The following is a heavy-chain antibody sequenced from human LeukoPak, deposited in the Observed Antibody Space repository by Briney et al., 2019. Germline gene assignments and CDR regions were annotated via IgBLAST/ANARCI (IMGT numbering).Heavy chain of an antibody. CDR1: GGSISSYY. CDR2: IYYSGST. V-gene: IGHV4-59*01. Sequence: PSETLSLTCTVSGGSISSYYWSWIRQPPGKGLEWIGYIYYSGSTNYNPSLKSRVTISVDTSKNQFSLKLSSVTAADTAVYYCARLPGGYYYCMDVWGKGTTVTVSS. CDR3: ARLPGGYYYCMDV. D-gene: IGHD1-14*01. J-gene: IGHJ6*03.